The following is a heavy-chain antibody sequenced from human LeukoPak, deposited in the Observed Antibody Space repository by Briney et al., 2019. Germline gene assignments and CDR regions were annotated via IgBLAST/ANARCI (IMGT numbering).Heavy chain of an antibody. CDR2: MNPNSGNT. J-gene: IGHJ3*02. CDR1: GATFNDYA. D-gene: IGHD1-1*01. CDR3: AREDNWNAFDI. V-gene: IGHV1-8*01. Sequence: ASVKVSCKASGATFNDYALNWVRQATGQGLEWMGWMNPNSGNTGYAQKFQGRVTITRNTSISTAYMELSSLRSEDTAVYYCAREDNWNAFDIWGQGTVVTVSS.